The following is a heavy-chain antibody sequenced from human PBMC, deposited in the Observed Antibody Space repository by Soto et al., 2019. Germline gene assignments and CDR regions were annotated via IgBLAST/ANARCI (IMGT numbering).Heavy chain of an antibody. CDR3: AKGSEFSNSYTLDFDF. Sequence: GGYLRLSCAASGFTFSSYAMSWVRQAPGRGLEWVSIINGNGGSTYYAASVKGRFTISRDNTKNTLYLQMDSLTAEDTAVYYCAKGSEFSNSYTLDFDFWGQGALVTVSS. CDR1: GFTFSSYA. CDR2: INGNGGST. V-gene: IGHV3-23*01. J-gene: IGHJ4*02. D-gene: IGHD6-6*01.